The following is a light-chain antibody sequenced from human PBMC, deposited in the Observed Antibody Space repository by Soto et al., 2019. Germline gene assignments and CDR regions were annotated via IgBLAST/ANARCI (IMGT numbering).Light chain of an antibody. CDR1: QSVSSK. J-gene: IGKJ1*01. CDR2: RTS. V-gene: IGKV3-15*01. Sequence: RVMTQSPATLSVSPGGRATLSCRASQSVSSKLAWYQQKPGQAPRLLMFRTSSRATGFPARFSGSGSGTEFNLTISSLQSEDFAVYYCQQYNNWLRTFGQGTKVDNK. CDR3: QQYNNWLRT.